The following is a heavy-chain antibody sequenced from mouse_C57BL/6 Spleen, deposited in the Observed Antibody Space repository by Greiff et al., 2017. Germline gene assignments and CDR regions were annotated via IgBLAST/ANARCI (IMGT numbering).Heavy chain of an antibody. CDR3: ARPQYYGSSDPPYAMDY. CDR1: GYSFTDYN. Sequence: VQLQQSGPELVKPGASVKISCKASGYSFTDYNMNWVKQSIGKSLEWIGVIHTNYGTTSYNQKFKGKATLTVDQSSSTAYMQLNSLTSEDSAVYYCARPQYYGSSDPPYAMDYWGQGTTVTVSS. CDR2: IHTNYGTT. V-gene: IGHV1-39*01. D-gene: IGHD1-1*01. J-gene: IGHJ4*01.